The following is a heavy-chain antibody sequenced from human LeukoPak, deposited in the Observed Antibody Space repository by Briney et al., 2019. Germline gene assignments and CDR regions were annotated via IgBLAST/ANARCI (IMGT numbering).Heavy chain of an antibody. J-gene: IGHJ4*02. CDR3: ARTVGIYGSGSYRIDY. D-gene: IGHD3-10*01. CDR1: GGSISSGDYY. CDR2: IYYSGST. V-gene: IGHV4-30-4*01. Sequence: SETLSLTCTVSGGSISSGDYYWSWIRQPPGKGLEWIGYIYYSGSTYYNPSLKSRVTISVDTSKNQFSLKLSSVTAADTAVYYCARTVGIYGSGSYRIDYWGQGTLVTVSS.